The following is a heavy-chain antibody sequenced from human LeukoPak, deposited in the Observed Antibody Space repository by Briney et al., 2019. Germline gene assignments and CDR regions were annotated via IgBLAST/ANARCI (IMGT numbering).Heavy chain of an antibody. V-gene: IGHV3-23*01. CDR1: GFTFSSYA. CDR2: ISGSGGST. Sequence: GGSLRLSCAASGFTFSSYAMSWVRQAPGKGLEWVSAISGSGGSTYYADSVKGRFTISRDNSKNTLYLQMNSLRAEDTAVYYCAKGHYYDSSGYYYDYWGQGTLVTVSS. D-gene: IGHD3-22*01. J-gene: IGHJ4*02. CDR3: AKGHYYDSSGYYYDY.